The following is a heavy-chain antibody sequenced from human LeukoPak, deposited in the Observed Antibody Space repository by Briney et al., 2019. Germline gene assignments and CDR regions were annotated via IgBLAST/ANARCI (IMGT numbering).Heavy chain of an antibody. Sequence: HPGASLRLSCAASGFTFSSYSMCWVRQAPGKGPEWVSGIKESGDITYYADSVKGRFTISRDNSKNTLYLQMNSLRAEDTAKYYCAKYCSGATCSGYWGQGTLATVSS. D-gene: IGHD2-15*01. CDR2: IKESGDIT. J-gene: IGHJ4*02. V-gene: IGHV3-23*01. CDR3: AKYCSGATCSGY. CDR1: GFTFSSYS.